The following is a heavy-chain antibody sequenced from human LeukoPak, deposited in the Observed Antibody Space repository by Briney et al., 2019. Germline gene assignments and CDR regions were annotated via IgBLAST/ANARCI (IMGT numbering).Heavy chain of an antibody. V-gene: IGHV4-59*01. J-gene: IGHJ4*02. CDR3: ARSSVAGPVDY. CDR1: GGSISSYY. CDR2: IYYSGST. D-gene: IGHD6-19*01. Sequence: PSETLSLTCTVSGGSISSYYWSWIRQPPGKGLEWIGYIYYSGSTIYNPSLKSRVTISVDTSKNQFSLKLSSVTAADTAVYYCARSSVAGPVDYWGQGTLVTVSS.